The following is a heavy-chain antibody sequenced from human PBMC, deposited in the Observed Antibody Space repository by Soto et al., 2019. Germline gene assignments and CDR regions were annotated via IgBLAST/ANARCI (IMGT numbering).Heavy chain of an antibody. CDR1: GFSLSSAAMG. V-gene: IGHV2-26*01. Sequence: SGPTLVNPTETLTLTCTVSGFSLSSAAMGVSWIRQPPGKALEWLAHIFSIDDIGYSTSLKTRLTISKDTSKSQVVLIMTNMDPVDTATYYCAHSLTYYDFWSGYYQYNWFDPWGQGTLVTVSS. J-gene: IGHJ5*02. CDR2: IFSIDDI. CDR3: AHSLTYYDFWSGYYQYNWFDP. D-gene: IGHD3-3*01.